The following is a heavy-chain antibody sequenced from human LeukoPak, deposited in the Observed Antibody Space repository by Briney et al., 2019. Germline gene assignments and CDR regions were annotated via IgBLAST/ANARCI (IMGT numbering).Heavy chain of an antibody. CDR1: GGSISSYY. D-gene: IGHD2/OR15-2a*01. CDR2: ISDSGST. V-gene: IGHV4-59*01. J-gene: IGHJ4*02. Sequence: SETLSLTCTVSGGSISSYYWSWVRQPPGKGLEWIGYISDSGSTNYNPSLKSRVTISVDTSKNQFSLKVNSVTAADTAFYYCARVRRYGTTGYHLDYWGQGTLVTVSS. CDR3: ARVRRYGTTGYHLDY.